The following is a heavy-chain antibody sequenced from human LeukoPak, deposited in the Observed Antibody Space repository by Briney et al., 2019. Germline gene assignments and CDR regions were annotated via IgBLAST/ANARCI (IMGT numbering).Heavy chain of an antibody. V-gene: IGHV3-7*01. CDR1: GFTFSTYW. D-gene: IGHD2-8*01. CDR3: ARVMRRGNYLDY. J-gene: IGHJ4*02. CDR2: IKADGGEK. Sequence: GGSLRLSCAASGFTFSTYWMNWFRQTPGKGLEWVAKIKADGGEKDHVASVKGRFTIARDNVKNSLYLQMNSLRAEDTAMYYCARVMRRGNYLDYWGQGTLVTVSS.